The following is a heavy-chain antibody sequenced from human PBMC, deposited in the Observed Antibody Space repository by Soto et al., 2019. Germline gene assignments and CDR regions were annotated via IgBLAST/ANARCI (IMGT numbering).Heavy chain of an antibody. CDR3: AVWSALTQYYFDS. CDR1: GASFSGSY. D-gene: IGHD3-3*01. J-gene: IGHJ4*01. Sequence: SETLSLTCAVSGASFSGSYWSWIRQPPGKGLEWIGYAYYSGTTVYNPSLKSRVSISVDTSKKHVSLRLNSVTAADTAVYYCAVWSALTQYYFDSWGHGTLVTVSS. V-gene: IGHV4-59*13. CDR2: AYYSGTT.